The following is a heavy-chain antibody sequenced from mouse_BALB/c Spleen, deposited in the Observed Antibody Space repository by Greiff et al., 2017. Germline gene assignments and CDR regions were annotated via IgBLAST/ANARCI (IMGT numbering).Heavy chain of an antibody. Sequence: EVKLMESGPGLVKPSQSLSLTCTVTGYSITSDYAWNWIRQFPGNKLEWMGYISYSGSTSYNPSLKSRISITRDTSKNQFFLQLNSVTTEDTATYYCASYYGYGYFDVWGAGTTVTVSS. CDR1: GYSITSDYA. J-gene: IGHJ1*01. D-gene: IGHD1-1*01. CDR3: ASYYGYGYFDV. CDR2: ISYSGST. V-gene: IGHV3-2*02.